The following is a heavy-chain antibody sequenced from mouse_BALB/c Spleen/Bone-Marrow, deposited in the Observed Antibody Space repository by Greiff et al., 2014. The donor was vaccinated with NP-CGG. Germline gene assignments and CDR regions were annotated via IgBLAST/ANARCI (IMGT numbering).Heavy chain of an antibody. J-gene: IGHJ2*01. CDR1: GFSLTDYG. CDR3: AKLTWDEGDY. Sequence: VKLMESGPGLVAPSQSLSIICTVSGFSLTDYGVSWIRQPPGKGLEWLGVIWGAGITYYNSALKSRLSISKDNSKSQVFLKMNSLQTDDTAMYYCAKLTWDEGDYWGQGTTLTVSS. V-gene: IGHV2-6-5*01. D-gene: IGHD4-1*01. CDR2: IWGAGIT.